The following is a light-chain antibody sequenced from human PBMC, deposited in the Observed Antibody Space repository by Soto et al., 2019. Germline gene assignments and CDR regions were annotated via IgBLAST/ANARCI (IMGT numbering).Light chain of an antibody. V-gene: IGLV1-40*01. CDR1: SSNIGAGYD. CDR2: GNS. J-gene: IGLJ2*01. CDR3: QSYDSSLSGVV. Sequence: QSVLTQPPSVSGAPGQRVTISCTGSSSNIGAGYDVHWYLQLPGTAPKLLISGNSNRPSGVPDRFSGSKSGTSASLAITGLQAEDEADYYCQSYDSSLSGVVFGGGTKLTVL.